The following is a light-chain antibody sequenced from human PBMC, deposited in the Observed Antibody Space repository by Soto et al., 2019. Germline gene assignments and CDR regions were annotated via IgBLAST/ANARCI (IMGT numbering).Light chain of an antibody. J-gene: IGKJ3*01. CDR3: QQYNNWPPLFT. CDR1: QSVSSN. CDR2: GAS. V-gene: IGKV3-15*01. Sequence: EIVMTQSPATLSVSPGERATLSCRASQSVSSNLAWYQQKPGQAPRLLIYGASTRATGIPARFSGSGSGTEFPLTISSLPSEDFAVYYCQQYNNWPPLFTFGPGTKVDIK.